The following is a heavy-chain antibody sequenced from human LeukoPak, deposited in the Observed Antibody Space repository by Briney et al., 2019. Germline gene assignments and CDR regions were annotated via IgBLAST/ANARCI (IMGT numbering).Heavy chain of an antibody. CDR3: ARGGTLRTFDY. Sequence: PSQTLSLTCTVSGGSISSGGYYWSWIRQPPGKGLEWIGSMYYSGSTYHNPSLKSRVTISVDTSKNQFSLKLSSVTAADTAVYFCARGGTLRTFDYWGQGTLVTVSS. CDR1: GGSISSGGYY. D-gene: IGHD3-16*01. V-gene: IGHV4-39*01. CDR2: MYYSGST. J-gene: IGHJ4*02.